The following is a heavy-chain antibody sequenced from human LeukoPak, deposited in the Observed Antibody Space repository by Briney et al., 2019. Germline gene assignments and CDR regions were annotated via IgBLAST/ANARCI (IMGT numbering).Heavy chain of an antibody. Sequence: GGSLRLSCGASGFTFSSHGMNWVRQAPGKGLEWVSGISPSGGTTYYTDSVKGRFTISRDNSKNTVSLQMNSLRAEDTAVYYCAKGVKHIVVVTAQHYFDYWGQGTLVTVSS. CDR3: AKGVKHIVVVTAQHYFDY. J-gene: IGHJ4*02. CDR2: ISPSGGTT. CDR1: GFTFSSHG. V-gene: IGHV3-23*01. D-gene: IGHD2-21*02.